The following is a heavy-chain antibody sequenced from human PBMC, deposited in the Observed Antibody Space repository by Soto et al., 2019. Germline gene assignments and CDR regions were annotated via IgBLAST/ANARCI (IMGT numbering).Heavy chain of an antibody. D-gene: IGHD3-10*01. CDR1: GGSITSGDYY. J-gene: IGHJ4*02. V-gene: IGHV4-30-4*01. CDR2: IYNSATT. CDR3: ARGFRGVYFDF. Sequence: PSETLSLTCTVSGGSITSGDYYWSWIRQPPGKGMEWIGYIYNSATTYYNTSLKSRLTISIDTSKNQFSLKLSSVTAADTAVYFCARGFRGVYFDFWGQG.